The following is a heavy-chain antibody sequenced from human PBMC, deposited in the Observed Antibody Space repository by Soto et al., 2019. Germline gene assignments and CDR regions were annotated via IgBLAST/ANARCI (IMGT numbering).Heavy chain of an antibody. CDR1: GFTFSSYN. J-gene: IGHJ6*02. V-gene: IGHV3-21*01. D-gene: IGHD4-17*01. CDR2: ISSSSSYI. Sequence: EVQLVESGGGLVKPGGSLRLSCAASGFTFSSYNMNWVRQAPGKGLEWVSSISSSSSYIYYADSVKGRFTISRDNAKNSLYLQMNSLRAEDTAVYFCARDDRTVTRHYYYRMDVWGQGTTVTVSS. CDR3: ARDDRTVTRHYYYRMDV.